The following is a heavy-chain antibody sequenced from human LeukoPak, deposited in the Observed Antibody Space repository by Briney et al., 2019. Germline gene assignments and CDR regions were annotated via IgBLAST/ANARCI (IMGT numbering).Heavy chain of an antibody. CDR3: ARGVRTTRGGYFDY. D-gene: IGHD2-8*01. V-gene: IGHV4-34*01. CDR2: INHSGST. Sequence: SETLSLTCAVYGGSFSGYYWSWIRQPPGKGLEWIGEINHSGSTNYNPSLKSRVHISVDTSKNQFSLKLSSVTAADTAVYYCARGVRTTRGGYFDYWGQGTLVTVSS. J-gene: IGHJ4*02. CDR1: GGSFSGYY.